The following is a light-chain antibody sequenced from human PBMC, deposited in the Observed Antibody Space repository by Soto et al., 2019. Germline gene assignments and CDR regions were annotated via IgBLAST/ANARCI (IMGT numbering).Light chain of an antibody. CDR1: SSDVGGYNY. V-gene: IGLV2-11*01. CDR3: CSYAGDYAFV. J-gene: IGLJ2*01. CDR2: DVV. Sequence: QSALTQPRSVSGSPGQSVTIFCTGTSSDVGGYNYVSWYQQHPGKAPKLMIYDVVKRPSGVPDRFSGSKSGNTASLTISGLQAEDEADYYCCSYAGDYAFVFGAGTKVTVL.